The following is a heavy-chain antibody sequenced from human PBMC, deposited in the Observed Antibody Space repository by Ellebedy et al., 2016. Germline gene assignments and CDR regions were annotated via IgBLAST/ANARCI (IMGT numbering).Heavy chain of an antibody. CDR1: GYTFTGYY. Sequence: ASVKVSCXASGYTFTGYYIHWVRQAPGQGLEWMGWIYPNSGGTKFAQKFHGRVTLTRDTSINTAYMELSSLRSDDTAVYYCAREWQLWSSGLDYWGQGTLVTVSS. CDR3: AREWQLWSSGLDY. V-gene: IGHV1-2*02. J-gene: IGHJ4*02. CDR2: IYPNSGGT. D-gene: IGHD5-18*01.